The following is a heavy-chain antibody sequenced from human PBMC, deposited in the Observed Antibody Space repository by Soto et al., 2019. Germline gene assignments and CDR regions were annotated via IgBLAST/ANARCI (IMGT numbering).Heavy chain of an antibody. J-gene: IGHJ6*02. CDR3: ASSAGHYYYNGMDV. CDR2: ISAYNGNT. Sequence: ASVKVSCKASGYTFTSYGISWVRQAPGQGLEWMGWISAYNGNTNYAQKLQGRVTMTTDTSTSTAYMELRSLRSDDTAVYYCASSAGHYYYNGMDVWGQGTTVTVSS. V-gene: IGHV1-18*01. CDR1: GYTFTSYG. D-gene: IGHD6-13*01.